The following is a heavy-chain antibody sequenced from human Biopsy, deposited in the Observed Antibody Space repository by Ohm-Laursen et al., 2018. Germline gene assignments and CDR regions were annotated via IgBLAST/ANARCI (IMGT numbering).Heavy chain of an antibody. J-gene: IGHJ4*02. Sequence: GTLSLTCTVSGDSLTSGPENWSWIRQSPGQRLEYIGFIYSGGNTNYNPSLKNRVTMSVDTSKNQFYLKLYSVTAADTAVYYCARGRRTSGWPYFDNWGQGALVIVSP. D-gene: IGHD6-19*01. V-gene: IGHV4-61*01. CDR2: IYSGGNT. CDR3: ARGRRTSGWPYFDN. CDR1: GDSLTSGPEN.